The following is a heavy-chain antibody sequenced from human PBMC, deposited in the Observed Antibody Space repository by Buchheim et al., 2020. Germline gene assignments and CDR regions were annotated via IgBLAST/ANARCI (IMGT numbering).Heavy chain of an antibody. D-gene: IGHD2-15*01. CDR1: GGSFSDYY. Sequence: QVLLQQWGAGLLKPSETLSLTCAVYGGSFSDYYWKWIRQPPGKGLEWIGELNHSGSTKYSPFLKSRVTISVDTSKHQFSLKVSSVTAADTGVYYWARGGGAAVVAEYYYGMDVWGQGTT. CDR2: LNHSGST. V-gene: IGHV4-34*01. J-gene: IGHJ6*02. CDR3: ARGGGAAVVAEYYYGMDV.